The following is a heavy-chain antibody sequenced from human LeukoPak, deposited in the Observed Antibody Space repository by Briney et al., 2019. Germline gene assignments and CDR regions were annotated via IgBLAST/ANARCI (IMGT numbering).Heavy chain of an antibody. V-gene: IGHV1-8*03. D-gene: IGHD3-3*01. Sequence: ASVKVSCKSSGYTFTGYYIHWVRQAPGQGLEWVGYIDPNDGRTHFAQKFQGRVTITRNTSISTAYMELSSLRSEDTAVYYCARGSSFTIFGVVTPFYYYYYMDVWGKGTTVTVSS. J-gene: IGHJ6*03. CDR3: ARGSSFTIFGVVTPFYYYYYMDV. CDR2: IDPNDGRT. CDR1: GYTFTGYY.